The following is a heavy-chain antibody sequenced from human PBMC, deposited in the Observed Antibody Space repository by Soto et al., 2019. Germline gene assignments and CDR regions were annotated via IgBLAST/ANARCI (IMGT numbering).Heavy chain of an antibody. CDR3: ARPYYYDSSGYPGDSYGMEV. CDR2: ISAYNDNT. D-gene: IGHD3-22*01. J-gene: IGHJ6*02. Sequence: ASVKVSSKASGYTFTSYGISWLRQAPGQGLEGMRWISAYNDNTNYAQKLQGRVTMTTDTSTSTAYMELRSLRSDDTAVYYCARPYYYDSSGYPGDSYGMEVWGQGTTVTVSS. CDR1: GYTFTSYG. V-gene: IGHV1-18*04.